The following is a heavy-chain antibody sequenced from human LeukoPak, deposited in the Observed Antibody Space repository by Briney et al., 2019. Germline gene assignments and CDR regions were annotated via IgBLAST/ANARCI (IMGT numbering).Heavy chain of an antibody. CDR2: INSATTI. Sequence: GGSLRLSCGASGFTFSSSEMDWVRQAPGKGLEWVASINSATTIYYADSVKGRFTISRDNTKNSVYLQMSSLRAEDTAVYYYARGYYYGSGSYSLVFDYWGQGVLVTVSS. CDR3: ARGYYYGSGSYSLVFDY. J-gene: IGHJ4*02. CDR1: GFTFSSSE. V-gene: IGHV3-48*03. D-gene: IGHD3-10*01.